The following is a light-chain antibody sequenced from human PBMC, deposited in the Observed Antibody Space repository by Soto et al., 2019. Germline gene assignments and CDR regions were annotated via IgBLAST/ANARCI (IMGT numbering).Light chain of an antibody. CDR3: QQYNSYPLT. CDR1: QGISNW. Sequence: DIQMTESPSSVSASVGARVTITCRASQGISNWLAWYQQKPGKAPKLLSYKASSLESGVPSRVRGSGSGTEFTLTISSLQPDDFETYYCQQYNSYPLTFGGGTKVDI. J-gene: IGKJ4*01. V-gene: IGKV1-5*03. CDR2: KAS.